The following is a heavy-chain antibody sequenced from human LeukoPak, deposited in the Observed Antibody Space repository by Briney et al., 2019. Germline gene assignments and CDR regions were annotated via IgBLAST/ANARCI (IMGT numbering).Heavy chain of an antibody. J-gene: IGHJ5*02. Sequence: SETLSLTCTVSGGSISSYYWSWIRQPPGKGLEWIGYIYYSGSTYYNPSLKSRVTISVDTSKNQFSLKLSSVTAADTAVYYCAREVVSSRNWFDPWGQGTLVTVSS. D-gene: IGHD3-22*01. CDR2: IYYSGST. V-gene: IGHV4-59*12. CDR1: GGSISSYY. CDR3: AREVVSSRNWFDP.